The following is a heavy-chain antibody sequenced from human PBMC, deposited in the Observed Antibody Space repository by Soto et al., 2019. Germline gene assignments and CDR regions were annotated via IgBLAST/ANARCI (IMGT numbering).Heavy chain of an antibody. Sequence: SETLSLTCTVSGGSISSSSYYWGWIRQPPGKGLEGIGSIYYRGRTYYNPSLKSRVTISVDTSKNQFSLTQSSVTAADTAVYYCARLSSSWYWFDPWGQGTLVTVSS. V-gene: IGHV4-39*01. CDR2: IYYRGRT. CDR1: GGSISSSSYY. CDR3: ARLSSSWYWFDP. D-gene: IGHD6-13*01. J-gene: IGHJ5*02.